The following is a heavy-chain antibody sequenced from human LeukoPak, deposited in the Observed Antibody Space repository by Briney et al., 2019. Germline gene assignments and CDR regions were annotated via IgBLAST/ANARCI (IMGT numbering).Heavy chain of an antibody. CDR2: MNPNSGNT. D-gene: IGHD5-18*01. J-gene: IGHJ4*02. Sequence: ASVKVSCKASGYTFTIYDINWVRQAPGQGLEWMGWMNPNSGNTGYAQKFQGRVTMTRNTSISTAYMELSSLRSEDTAVYYCARAPTARDRIDYWGQGTLVTVSS. CDR3: ARAPTARDRIDY. V-gene: IGHV1-8*01. CDR1: GYTFTIYD.